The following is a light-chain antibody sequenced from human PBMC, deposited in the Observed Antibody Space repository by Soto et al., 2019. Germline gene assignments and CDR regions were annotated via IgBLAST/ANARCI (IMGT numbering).Light chain of an antibody. V-gene: IGKV3-20*01. J-gene: IGKJ1*01. CDR2: GAS. CDR3: QQYGSSGT. CDR1: QSVSSTY. Sequence: EIVLRKSPGTLALSPGETATLSCRASQSVSSTYLAWYQQKPGQAPGLLLYGASNRASGIPDRFAGSGSGTDFTLTISRLEPEDFAVYYCQQYGSSGTFGQGTKVDIK.